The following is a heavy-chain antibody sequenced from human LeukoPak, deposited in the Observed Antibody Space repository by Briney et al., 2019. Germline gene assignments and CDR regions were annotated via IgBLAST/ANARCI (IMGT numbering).Heavy chain of an antibody. V-gene: IGHV4-34*01. D-gene: IGHD2-15*01. J-gene: IGHJ4*02. CDR1: GGSFSGYY. Sequence: SETLSLTCGVYGGSFSGYYWSWIRQSPGKGLEWIAEINHNGSTNYNTSLKSRATISVDMSKNQIFLNLRSVTAADTAVYYCARGWDCSGGSCNSGVPHFDYWGQGSLVTVSS. CDR3: ARGWDCSGGSCNSGVPHFDY. CDR2: INHNGST.